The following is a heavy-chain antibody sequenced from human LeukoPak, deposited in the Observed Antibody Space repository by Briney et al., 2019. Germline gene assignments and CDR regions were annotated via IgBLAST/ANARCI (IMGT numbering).Heavy chain of an antibody. CDR1: GFIFSSYA. Sequence: HTGGSLRLSCAASGFIFSSYAMSWVRQAPGKGLEWVSGISGNGGYTYYADSVKGRFTISRDNSKNTLYLQMNSLRAEGTAVYYCAKDRTMGYCSGGRCAYFDYWGQGTLVTVSS. V-gene: IGHV3-23*01. CDR2: ISGNGGYT. D-gene: IGHD2-15*01. J-gene: IGHJ4*02. CDR3: AKDRTMGYCSGGRCAYFDY.